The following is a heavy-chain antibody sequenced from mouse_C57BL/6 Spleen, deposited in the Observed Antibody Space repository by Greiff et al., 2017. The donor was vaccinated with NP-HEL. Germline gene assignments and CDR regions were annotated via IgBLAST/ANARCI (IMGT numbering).Heavy chain of an antibody. CDR1: GYAFSSSW. V-gene: IGHV1-82*01. Sequence: QVQLKQSGPELVKPGASVKISCKASGYAFSSSWMNWVKQRPGKGLEWIGRIYPGDGDTNYNGKFKGKATLTADKSSSTAYMQLSSLTSEDSAVYCCARGVLRSAWFAYWGQGTLVTVSA. CDR3: ARGVLRSAWFAY. CDR2: IYPGDGDT. D-gene: IGHD1-1*01. J-gene: IGHJ3*01.